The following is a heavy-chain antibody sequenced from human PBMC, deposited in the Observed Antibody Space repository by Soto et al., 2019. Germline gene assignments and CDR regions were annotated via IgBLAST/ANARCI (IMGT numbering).Heavy chain of an antibody. CDR2: IKQDGSEK. V-gene: IGHV3-7*01. D-gene: IGHD2-2*01. CDR1: GFTVSSYH. Sequence: GGSLRLSCAASGFTVSSYHMSWVRQAPGKGLEWVANIKQDGSEKYYVDSVKGRFTISRDNAKNSLYLQMNSLRAEDTAVYYCARDPSIVLVPAATYYYYYYGMDVWGQGTTVTVSS. CDR3: ARDPSIVLVPAATYYYYYYGMDV. J-gene: IGHJ6*02.